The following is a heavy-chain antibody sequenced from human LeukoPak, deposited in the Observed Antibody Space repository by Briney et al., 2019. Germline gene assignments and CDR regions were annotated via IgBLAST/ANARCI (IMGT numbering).Heavy chain of an antibody. CDR3: ARHSTIAGTEYAFDI. Sequence: SETLSLTCTVSGGSISSYYWSWIRQPPGKGLEWIGYNSGSTNYNPSLKSRVTISVDTSKNQFSLKLSSVTAADTAVYYCARHSTIAGTEYAFDIWGQGTMVTVSS. D-gene: IGHD6-13*01. CDR2: NSGST. CDR1: GGSISSYY. V-gene: IGHV4-59*08. J-gene: IGHJ3*02.